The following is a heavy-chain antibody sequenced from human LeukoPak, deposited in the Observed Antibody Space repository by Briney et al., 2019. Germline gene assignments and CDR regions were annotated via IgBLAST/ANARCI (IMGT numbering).Heavy chain of an antibody. CDR3: ARDRHWTNDWVFDY. D-gene: IGHD1/OR15-1a*01. J-gene: IGHJ4*02. CDR1: GGSIGTYY. CDR2: IYYNGHT. Sequence: KASETLSLTCTVSGGSIGTYYWSWIRQPPGKGLEWIGYIYYNGHTDYNPSLRSRVTISVHTSKNQFSLKLSSVTAADTAVYYCARDRHWTNDWVFDYWGQGTLVTVSS. V-gene: IGHV4-59*01.